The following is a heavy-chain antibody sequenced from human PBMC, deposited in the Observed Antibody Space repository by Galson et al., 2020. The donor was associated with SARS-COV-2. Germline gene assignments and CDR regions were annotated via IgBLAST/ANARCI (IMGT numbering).Heavy chain of an antibody. CDR1: GFTISSYE. V-gene: IGHV3-48*03. Sequence: TGGSLRLSCAASGFTISSYEMNWVRQPPGKGLEWVSYISSGSTIFYADSVKGRFTISRDNAKNSLFLQMNSLRDEDTAVYYCARGPLSPFEYWGQGTLVTVSS. CDR3: ARGPLSPFEY. J-gene: IGHJ4*02. CDR2: ISSGSTI.